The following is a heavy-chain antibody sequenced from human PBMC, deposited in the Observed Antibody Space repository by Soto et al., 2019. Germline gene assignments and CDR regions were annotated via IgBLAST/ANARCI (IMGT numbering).Heavy chain of an antibody. Sequence: QVQLVESGGGVVQPGRSLRLSCAASGFTFSYHALNWVRQAPGKGLEWVAVISYDGDNKYIAESVKGRFTISRDNSKDTVSLQVNSLRTEATAMYFCARGTTTSAFAAMDVWGQGTRVTVSS. CDR1: GFTFSYHA. CDR2: ISYDGDNK. V-gene: IGHV3-30-3*01. J-gene: IGHJ6*02. D-gene: IGHD1-1*01. CDR3: ARGTTTSAFAAMDV.